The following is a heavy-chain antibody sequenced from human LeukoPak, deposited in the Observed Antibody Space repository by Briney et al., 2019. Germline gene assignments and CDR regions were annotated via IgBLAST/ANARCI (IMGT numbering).Heavy chain of an antibody. CDR1: GYTFTNYA. CDR2: IDPSDSYT. V-gene: IGHV5-10-1*01. D-gene: IGHD6-6*01. J-gene: IGHJ4*02. Sequence: KVSCKASGYTFTNYAISWVRQAPGQGLEWMGRIDPSDSYTNYSPSFQGHVTISADKSISTAYLQWSSLKASDTAMCYCARIASYSSSHEFDYWGQGTLVTVSS. CDR3: ARIASYSSSHEFDY.